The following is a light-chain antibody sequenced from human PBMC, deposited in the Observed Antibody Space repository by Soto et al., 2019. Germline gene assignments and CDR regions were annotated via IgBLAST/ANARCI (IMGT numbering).Light chain of an antibody. V-gene: IGKV3-11*01. CDR3: HQRFNWPRT. J-gene: IGKJ2*01. Sequence: DIVLTQSPATLSLSPGERATLSCRASQSVSSYLAWYQQKRGQAPRLLIYDASNRATGIPARFSGSGSGTDFTLTISSLGPEDSAVYYCHQRFNWPRTFGQGTKLEIK. CDR1: QSVSSY. CDR2: DAS.